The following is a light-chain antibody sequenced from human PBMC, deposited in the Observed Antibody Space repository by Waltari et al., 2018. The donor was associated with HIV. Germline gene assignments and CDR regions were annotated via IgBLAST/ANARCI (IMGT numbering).Light chain of an antibody. CDR1: TVPKKL. CDR2: KDN. Sequence: SDEVTQTPSVSGSPGQTARITCSGETVPKKLVYVYQQKPGQAPVVVIYKDNERPSGIPERFSCSSSGTRATLTISGVQAEDEADSYCQSADSSGTSFGGGTKLTVL. CDR3: QSADSSGTS. V-gene: IGLV3-25*03. J-gene: IGLJ2*01.